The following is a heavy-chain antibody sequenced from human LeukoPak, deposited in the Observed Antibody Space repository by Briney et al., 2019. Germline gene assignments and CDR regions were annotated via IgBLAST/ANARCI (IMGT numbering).Heavy chain of an antibody. Sequence: PGGPLRLSCAASGFTVSSNYMNWVRQAPGKGPEWVSAIYIGGNTYYADSVKGRFTISRDNSKNTLYLQMNSLRAEDTAVYYCARDRSPDAFDIWGHGTMVTVSS. CDR2: IYIGGNT. CDR3: ARDRSPDAFDI. CDR1: GFTVSSNY. V-gene: IGHV3-66*02. D-gene: IGHD3-22*01. J-gene: IGHJ3*02.